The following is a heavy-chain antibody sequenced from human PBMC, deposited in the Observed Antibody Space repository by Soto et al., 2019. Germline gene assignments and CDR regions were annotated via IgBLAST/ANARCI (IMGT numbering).Heavy chain of an antibody. J-gene: IGHJ6*02. CDR1: GGTFSSYA. Sequence: QVQLVQSGAEVKKPGSSVKVPCKASGGTFSSYAISWVRQAPGQGLEWMGGIIPIFGTANYAQKFQGRVTITADESTSTAYMELSSLRSEDTAVYYCAREGGLQGGVYYYGMDVWGQGTTVTVSS. CDR2: IIPIFGTA. CDR3: AREGGLQGGVYYYGMDV. D-gene: IGHD6-25*01. V-gene: IGHV1-69*01.